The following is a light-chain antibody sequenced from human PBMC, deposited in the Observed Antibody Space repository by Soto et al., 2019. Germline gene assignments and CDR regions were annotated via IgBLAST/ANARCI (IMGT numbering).Light chain of an antibody. CDR1: SSDVGGYNY. J-gene: IGLJ1*01. Sequence: QSVLTQPASVSGSPGQSITISCTGTSSDVGGYNYVSWSQQHPGKAPQLMIYEVSNRPSGVSNRFSGSKSGNTASLTISGLQAEDEADYYCSSYTSSSTYVFGTGTKHTVL. CDR3: SSYTSSSTYV. V-gene: IGLV2-14*01. CDR2: EVS.